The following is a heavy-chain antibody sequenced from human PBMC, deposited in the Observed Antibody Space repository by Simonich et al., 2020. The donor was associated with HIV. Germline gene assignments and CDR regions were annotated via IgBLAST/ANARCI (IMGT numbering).Heavy chain of an antibody. CDR2: INHRGNP. Sequence: QVQLQQWGAGLLKPSETLSLTCAVYGGSFSGYYWSWIRQPPGEGLEWIGEINHRGNPNYNPPLKSRVTISVDPSKNQFSLKLSSVTAADTAVYYCARARRELQLISRYLVNGMDVWGQGTTVTVSS. V-gene: IGHV4-34*01. CDR3: ARARRELQLISRYLVNGMDV. CDR1: GGSFSGYY. D-gene: IGHD2-2*01. J-gene: IGHJ6*02.